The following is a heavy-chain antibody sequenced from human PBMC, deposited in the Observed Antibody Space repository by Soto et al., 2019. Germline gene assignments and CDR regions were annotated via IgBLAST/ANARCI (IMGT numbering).Heavy chain of an antibody. CDR2: ILPIFGTA. J-gene: IGHJ4*02. CDR3: AREGGDYYYSSGYRYYFDY. V-gene: IGHV1-69*01. D-gene: IGHD3-22*01. CDR1: GGTFSSYA. Sequence: QVQLVQSGAEVKQPGSSVKLSCKASGGTFSSYAISWVRQAPGQGLEWMGGILPIFGTANYAQKFQGRVTITADEYTRNGYIELCSLRYEDTAVYYCAREGGDYYYSSGYRYYFDYWGQGTLVTVFS.